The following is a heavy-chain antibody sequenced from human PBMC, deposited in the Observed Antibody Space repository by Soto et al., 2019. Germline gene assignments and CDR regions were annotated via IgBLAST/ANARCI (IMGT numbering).Heavy chain of an antibody. CDR2: MYTKTGGA. V-gene: IGHV1-2*02. Sequence: ASVTVSCKASGYTFTGYYIYWVGQAPGQGLESMGWMYTKTGGAHYEQKFQDRITMTRDTSISTGYMELSGLRSDDTATYYCARALRRHLITLWGQGTLVTVSS. CDR1: GYTFTGYY. J-gene: IGHJ4*02. D-gene: IGHD1-20*01. CDR3: ARALRRHLITL.